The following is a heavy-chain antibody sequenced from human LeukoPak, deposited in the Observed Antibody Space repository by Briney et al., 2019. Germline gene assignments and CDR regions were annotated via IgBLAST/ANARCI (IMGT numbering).Heavy chain of an antibody. J-gene: IGHJ6*03. CDR1: GCSISSGGYY. CDR2: IYYSGST. CDR3: ARVPTYYYDSSGPYYYYYMDD. D-gene: IGHD3-22*01. Sequence: SETLSLTCTVYGCSISSGGYYWSWIRQHPGKGLEWIGYIYYSGSTYYNPSLKSRVTISVDTSKNQFSPQLSSASAADRAVYSCARVPTYYYDSSGPYYYYYMDDWGKGTTVTVSS. V-gene: IGHV4-31*03.